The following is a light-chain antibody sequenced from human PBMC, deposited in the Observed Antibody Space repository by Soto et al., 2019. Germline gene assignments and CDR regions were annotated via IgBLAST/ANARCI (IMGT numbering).Light chain of an antibody. Sequence: DIQMTQSPSSLSASVGYRVTITCRASQSISSYLNWYQQKPGKAPKLLIYAASSLQSGVRSRFSGSGSGTDFTLTISSLQPEDFATYYCQQSYSTPWTFGQGTKVEIK. CDR1: QSISSY. V-gene: IGKV1-39*01. CDR2: AAS. J-gene: IGKJ1*01. CDR3: QQSYSTPWT.